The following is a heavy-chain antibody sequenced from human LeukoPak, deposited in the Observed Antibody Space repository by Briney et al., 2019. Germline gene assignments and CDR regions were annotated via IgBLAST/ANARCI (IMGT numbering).Heavy chain of an antibody. J-gene: IGHJ4*02. CDR1: GGSFSGYY. V-gene: IGHV4-34*01. CDR3: ARAAWRSFDY. Sequence: SETLSLTCAVYGGSFSGYYWSWIRQPPGKGLEWIGEINHSGSTNYNPSLKSRVTTSVDTSKNQFSLKLSSVTAADTAVYYCARAAWRSFDYWGQGTLVTVSS. CDR2: INHSGST. D-gene: IGHD3-3*01.